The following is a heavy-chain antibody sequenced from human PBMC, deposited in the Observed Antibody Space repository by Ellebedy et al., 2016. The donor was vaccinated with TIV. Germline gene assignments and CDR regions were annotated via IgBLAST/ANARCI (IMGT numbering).Heavy chain of an antibody. Sequence: GEYLKISCATSGFTFSSYAMHWVRQAQGKGLEWVAVISYDGNVKYYADSVKGRFTISRDNSKDTLYLQMNSLRVEDTAVYYCATEAGASRLVGGAFDMWGQGTMVTVSS. J-gene: IGHJ3*02. CDR2: ISYDGNVK. V-gene: IGHV3-30*04. D-gene: IGHD6-25*01. CDR1: GFTFSSYA. CDR3: ATEAGASRLVGGAFDM.